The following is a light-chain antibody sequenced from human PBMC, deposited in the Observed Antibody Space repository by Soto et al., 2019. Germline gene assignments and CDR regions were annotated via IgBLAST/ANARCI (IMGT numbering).Light chain of an antibody. J-gene: IGKJ1*01. V-gene: IGKV1-5*03. CDR3: QHYNSYSEA. Sequence: DIQVTQSPSTLSASVSDRFTITCRASQTISSWLAWYQQKPGKAPKLLIYKASTLKSGVPSRFSGSGSGTEFTLTISSLQPDDFATYYCQHYNSYSEAFGQGTKVDTK. CDR1: QTISSW. CDR2: KAS.